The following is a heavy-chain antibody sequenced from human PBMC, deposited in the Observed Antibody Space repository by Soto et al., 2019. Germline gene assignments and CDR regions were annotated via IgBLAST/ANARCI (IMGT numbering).Heavy chain of an antibody. CDR2: INHSGST. J-gene: IGHJ6*02. CDR1: GGSFSGYY. D-gene: IGHD5-12*01. Sequence: SETLSLTCAVYGGSFSGYYWSWIRQPPGKGLEWVGVINHSGSTNYNASLKSRVTISVETSKNQFSLKLSSVTAADTALYYCARVRPTVATINYYYYGMDVWGQGTTVTVSS. V-gene: IGHV4-34*01. CDR3: ARVRPTVATINYYYYGMDV.